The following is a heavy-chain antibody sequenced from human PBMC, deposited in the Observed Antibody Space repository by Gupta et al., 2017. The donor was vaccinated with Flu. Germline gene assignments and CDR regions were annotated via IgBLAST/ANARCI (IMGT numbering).Heavy chain of an antibody. D-gene: IGHD4-17*01. CDR3: ARVGLGDYGDQNYYYGMDV. CDR2: INPNSGGT. Sequence: QVQLVQSGAEVKKPGASVKVSCKASGYTFPGYYMHWVRQAPGQGLEWMGWINPNSGGTNYAQKFQGWVTMTRDTSISTAYMELSRLRSDDTAVYYCARVGLGDYGDQNYYYGMDVWGQGTTVTVSS. CDR1: GYTFPGYY. V-gene: IGHV1-2*04. J-gene: IGHJ6*02.